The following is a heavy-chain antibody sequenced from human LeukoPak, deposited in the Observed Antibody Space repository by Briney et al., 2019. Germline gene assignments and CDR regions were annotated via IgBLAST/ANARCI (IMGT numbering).Heavy chain of an antibody. D-gene: IGHD2-8*02. J-gene: IGHJ3*02. CDR2: VYYDGST. CDR1: GGSFSIYY. V-gene: IGHV4-59*01. CDR3: ARPGLSDAFDI. Sequence: SETLSLTCSVPGGSFSIYYWNWIRQPPGKGLEWIGYVYYDGSTSYNPSLKSRVSISLDTSKNQFSLKLTSVSAADTAVYYCARPGLSDAFDIWGQGTMVTVSS.